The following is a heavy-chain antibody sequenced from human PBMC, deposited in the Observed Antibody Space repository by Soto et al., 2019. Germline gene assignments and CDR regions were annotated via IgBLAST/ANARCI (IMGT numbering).Heavy chain of an antibody. CDR1: GFTFSSYA. CDR2: ISGSGGST. CDR3: AKDAGYSSGWYLDY. D-gene: IGHD6-19*01. V-gene: IGHV3-23*01. Sequence: EVQLLESGGGLVQLGGPLRLSCAASGFTFSSYAMGRVRQAPGKGLEWVSAISGSGGSTYYADPGKGRFTISRDNSKNTLYLQMNSLRAEDTAVYYCAKDAGYSSGWYLDYWGQGTLVTVSS. J-gene: IGHJ4*02.